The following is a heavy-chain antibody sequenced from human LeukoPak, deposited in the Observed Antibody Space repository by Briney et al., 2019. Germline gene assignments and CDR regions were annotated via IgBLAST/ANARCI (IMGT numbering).Heavy chain of an antibody. CDR1: GLSFSSYW. CDR3: ARSGYYDSSGYYSDAFDI. V-gene: IGHV3-53*01. J-gene: IGHJ3*02. D-gene: IGHD3-22*01. CDR2: IYSGGST. Sequence: GGSLRLSCAASGLSFSSYWMSWFRQAPGKGLEWVSVIYSGGSTYYADSVKGRFTISRDNSENTLYLQMNSLRAEDTAVYYCARSGYYDSSGYYSDAFDIWGQGAMVTVSS.